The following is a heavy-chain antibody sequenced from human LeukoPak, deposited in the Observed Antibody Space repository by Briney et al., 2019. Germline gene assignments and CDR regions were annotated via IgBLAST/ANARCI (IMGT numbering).Heavy chain of an antibody. J-gene: IGHJ4*02. D-gene: IGHD1-26*01. Sequence: TGGSLRLSCAASGFTFSSYGIHWVRQAPSKGLEWVAFIRNDGTTKYCTDSVKGRFTISRDNSKNTLYLQMNSLRAEDTAVYYCAKDQPDVGATAWFFDYWGQGTLVTVSS. CDR1: GFTFSSYG. CDR3: AKDQPDVGATAWFFDY. V-gene: IGHV3-30*02. CDR2: IRNDGTTK.